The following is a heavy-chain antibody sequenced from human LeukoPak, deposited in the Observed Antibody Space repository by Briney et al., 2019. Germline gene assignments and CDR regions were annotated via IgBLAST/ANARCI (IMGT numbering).Heavy chain of an antibody. J-gene: IGHJ6*03. CDR1: GFTFSSYA. V-gene: IGHV3-30-3*01. D-gene: IGHD4-23*01. CDR3: ARALSTVVTPSRYYYYMDV. CDR2: ISYDGSNK. Sequence: GGSLRLSCAASGFTFSSYAMHWVRQAPGKGLEWVAVISYDGSNKYYADSVKGRFTISRDNSKNTLYLQMNSLRAEDTAVYYCARALSTVVTPSRYYYYMDVWGKGTTVTVSS.